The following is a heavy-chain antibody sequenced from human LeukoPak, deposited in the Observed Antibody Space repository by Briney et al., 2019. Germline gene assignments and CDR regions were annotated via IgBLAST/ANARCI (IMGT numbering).Heavy chain of an antibody. CDR2: ISAYNGNT. CDR1: GYTFTSYD. D-gene: IGHD3-3*01. Sequence: ASVKVSCKASGYTFTSYDISWARQAPGQGLEWMGWISAYNGNTNYAQKLQGRVTMTTDTSTSTAYMELRSLRSDDTAVYYCARVVRKIFGVVIFDYWGQGTLVTVSS. V-gene: IGHV1-18*01. CDR3: ARVVRKIFGVVIFDY. J-gene: IGHJ4*02.